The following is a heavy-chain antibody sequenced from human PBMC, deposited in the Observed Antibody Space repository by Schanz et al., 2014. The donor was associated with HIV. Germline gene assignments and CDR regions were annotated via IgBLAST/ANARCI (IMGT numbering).Heavy chain of an antibody. V-gene: IGHV1-8*01. J-gene: IGHJ6*02. D-gene: IGHD4-17*01. CDR3: ARGPYGGMDV. Sequence: QVQLVQSGAEVKKPGASVKVSCKASGYTFNSHDINWVRQATGQGLEWMGWMNPDSGNTGYAQKFQGRVTMTRNTSKSTAYMELTSLRSEDSAIYYCARGPYGGMDVWGQGTTVTVSS. CDR2: MNPDSGNT. CDR1: GYTFNSHD.